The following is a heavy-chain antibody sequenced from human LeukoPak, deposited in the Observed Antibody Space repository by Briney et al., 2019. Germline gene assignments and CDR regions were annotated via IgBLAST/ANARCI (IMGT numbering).Heavy chain of an antibody. CDR1: GFTFSSYA. V-gene: IGHV3-30-3*01. Sequence: XGSLRLSCAASGFTFSSYAMHWVRQAPGKGLEWVAVISYDGSNKYYADSVKGRFTISRDNSKNTLYLQMNSLRAEDTAVYYCARDRGYCSSTSCLNWFDPWGQGTLVTVSS. J-gene: IGHJ5*02. D-gene: IGHD2-2*01. CDR2: ISYDGSNK. CDR3: ARDRGYCSSTSCLNWFDP.